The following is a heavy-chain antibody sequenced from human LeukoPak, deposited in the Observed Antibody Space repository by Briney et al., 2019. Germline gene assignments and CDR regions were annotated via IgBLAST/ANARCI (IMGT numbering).Heavy chain of an antibody. CDR2: ISGSGGNT. CDR3: AKGPAAQPDY. J-gene: IGHJ4*02. CDR1: GFTFGSYA. V-gene: IGHV3-23*01. Sequence: EGSLRISCAASGFTFGSYAMNWVRQGPEKGLEWVSAISGSGGNTYYVDSVKGRFTISRDNSKNTLYLQMNFLRAEDTAVYYCAKGPAAQPDYWGQGTLVTVSS. D-gene: IGHD6-13*01.